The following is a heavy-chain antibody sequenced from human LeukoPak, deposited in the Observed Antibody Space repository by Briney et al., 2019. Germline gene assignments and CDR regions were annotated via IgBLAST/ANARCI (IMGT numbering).Heavy chain of an antibody. Sequence: PGGSLSLSCAASGLTFSGYGMHWIRQAPGKGLEWVAFIRYDGSNKYYADSVKGRFTISRDNSKNTLCLQMNSLRAEDTAVYYCAKDLRGWYYYIDYWGKGTVVTISS. CDR3: AKDLRGWYYYIDY. D-gene: IGHD2-15*01. CDR1: GLTFSGYG. V-gene: IGHV3-30*02. J-gene: IGHJ4*02. CDR2: IRYDGSNK.